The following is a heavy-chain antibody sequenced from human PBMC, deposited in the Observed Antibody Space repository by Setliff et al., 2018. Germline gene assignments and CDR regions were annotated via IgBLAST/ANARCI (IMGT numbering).Heavy chain of an antibody. Sequence: PSETLSLTCAVYGGSFSGYYWSWIRQPPGKGLEWIGEINHSGSTNYNPSLKSRVTISVDTSKNQFSLKLSSVTAADTAVYYCAREVGYYDSSGYPDVWGKGTTVTV. CDR1: GGSFSGYY. V-gene: IGHV4-34*01. J-gene: IGHJ6*03. D-gene: IGHD3-22*01. CDR3: AREVGYYDSSGYPDV. CDR2: INHSGST.